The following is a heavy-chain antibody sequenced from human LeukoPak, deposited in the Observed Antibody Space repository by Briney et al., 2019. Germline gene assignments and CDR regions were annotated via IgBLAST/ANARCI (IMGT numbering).Heavy chain of an antibody. CDR1: GFTFSSYA. CDR3: AKDRRWGSFDY. D-gene: IGHD7-27*01. V-gene: IGHV3-30*04. CDR2: ISYDGSNK. Sequence: PGGSLRLSCAASGFTFSSYAMHWVRQAPGKGLEWVAVISYDGSNKYYADSVKGRFTISRDNSKNTLYLQMNSLRAEDTAVYYCAKDRRWGSFDYWGQGTLATVSS. J-gene: IGHJ4*02.